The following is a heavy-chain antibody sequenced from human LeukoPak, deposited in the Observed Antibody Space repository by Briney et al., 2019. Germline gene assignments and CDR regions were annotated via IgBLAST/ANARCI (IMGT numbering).Heavy chain of an antibody. CDR1: GGSFSGYY. D-gene: IGHD2-21*02. Sequence: SETLSLTRAVYGGSFSGYYWSWIRQPPGKGLEWIGEINHSGSTNYNPSLKSRVTISVDTSKNQFSLKLSSVTAADTAVYYCARWVVVTAIPIYYYYGMDVWGQGTTVTVSS. J-gene: IGHJ6*02. CDR3: ARWVVVTAIPIYYYYGMDV. V-gene: IGHV4-34*01. CDR2: INHSGST.